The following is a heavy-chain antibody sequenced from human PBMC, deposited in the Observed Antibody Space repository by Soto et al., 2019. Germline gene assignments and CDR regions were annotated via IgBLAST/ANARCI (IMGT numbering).Heavy chain of an antibody. J-gene: IGHJ5*02. CDR2: IVPLFGTT. D-gene: IGHD6-13*01. V-gene: IGHV1-69*01. Sequence: QVQLVQSGAEVKKPGSSVKVSCKASGGNFTSYAISWVRQAPGQGLGFMGGIVPLFGTTNYAHKFRGRVTVTADESTSTVYMEMSSLRSEDTAVYYCAKASGRSWYNWFDPWGQGTLVTVST. CDR3: AKASGRSWYNWFDP. CDR1: GGNFTSYA.